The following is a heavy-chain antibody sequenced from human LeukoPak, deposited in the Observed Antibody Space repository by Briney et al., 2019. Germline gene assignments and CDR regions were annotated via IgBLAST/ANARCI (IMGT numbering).Heavy chain of an antibody. D-gene: IGHD5-18*01. J-gene: IGHJ4*02. CDR1: GGSFSGYY. CDR3: ARGGTVDTAMEREFDY. CDR2: INHSGTT. Sequence: SETLSLTCAVDGGSFSGYYWSWIRQPPGKGLEWIGEINHSGTTNNNPSLKSRVTISVDTSKNQFSLKLSSVTAADTAVYYCARGGTVDTAMEREFDYWGQGTLVPVS. V-gene: IGHV4-34*01.